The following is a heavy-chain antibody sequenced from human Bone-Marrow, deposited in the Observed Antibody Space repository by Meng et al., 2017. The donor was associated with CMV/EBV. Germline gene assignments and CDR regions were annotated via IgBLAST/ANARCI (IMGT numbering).Heavy chain of an antibody. CDR3: ARVKGSSWYQGYFDL. Sequence: GESLKISCAASGFTFSSYGMHWVRQAPGKGLEWVSVIYSGGSTYYADSVKGRFTISRDNSKNTLYLQMNSLRAEDTAVYYCARVKGSSWYQGYFDLWGRGTLVTVSS. D-gene: IGHD6-13*01. CDR2: IYSGGST. J-gene: IGHJ2*01. V-gene: IGHV3-53*01. CDR1: GFTFSSYG.